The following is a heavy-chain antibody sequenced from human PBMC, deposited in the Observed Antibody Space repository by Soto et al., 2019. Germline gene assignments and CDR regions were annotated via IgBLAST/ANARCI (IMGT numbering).Heavy chain of an antibody. CDR1: GYSFSKYG. Sequence: QVQLVQSGAEVKEPGATVKVSCKASGYSFSKYGISWVRQAPGQGLEWLGWINVKDDHINYGRNFQGRLILTTDTSTTTAYMELRTLRFDDTAVYYCARDFDFLFDYWGQGTWVTVSS. CDR2: INVKDDHI. CDR3: ARDFDFLFDY. V-gene: IGHV1-18*01. J-gene: IGHJ4*02.